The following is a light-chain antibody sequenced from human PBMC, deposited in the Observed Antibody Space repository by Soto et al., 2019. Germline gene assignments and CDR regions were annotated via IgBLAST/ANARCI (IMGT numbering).Light chain of an antibody. Sequence: QSALTQPPSASASPGQSVTISCTGTSSDVGGYRSVSWYQQHPGKAPKLMIFEVYTRPSGVPDRFSCSKSGNTASLTVSGLQAEDEADYYCSSYGAGNIAVFGGGTKLTVL. J-gene: IGLJ2*01. CDR1: SSDVGGYRS. CDR3: SSYGAGNIAV. V-gene: IGLV2-8*01. CDR2: EVY.